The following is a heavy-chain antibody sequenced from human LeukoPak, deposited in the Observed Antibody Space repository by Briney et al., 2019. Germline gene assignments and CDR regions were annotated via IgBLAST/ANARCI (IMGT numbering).Heavy chain of an antibody. CDR1: GFTFSSYA. J-gene: IGHJ4*02. CDR2: ISGIGGRT. Sequence: GGSLRLSCAASGFTFSSYAMSWVRQAAGKGLDWVSAISGIGGRTHFADSVKGRFTISRDNSKNTLYLQMNSLRAEDTAGYYSAKEATTVTTYFDYWGQGTLVTVSS. V-gene: IGHV3-23*01. CDR3: AKEATTVTTYFDY. D-gene: IGHD4-17*01.